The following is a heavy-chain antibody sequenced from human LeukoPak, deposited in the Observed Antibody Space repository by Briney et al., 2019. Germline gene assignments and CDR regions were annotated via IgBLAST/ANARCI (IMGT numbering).Heavy chain of an antibody. J-gene: IGHJ4*02. Sequence: ASVKVSCKASGYTFTGYYMHWVRQAPGQGLEWMGWINPNSGGTNYAQKFQGRVTMTRDTSISTAYIELSRLRSDDTAVYYCARETYYDFWSGYYSQPNFDYWGQGTLVTVSS. CDR1: GYTFTGYY. D-gene: IGHD3-3*01. V-gene: IGHV1-2*02. CDR2: INPNSGGT. CDR3: ARETYYDFWSGYYSQPNFDY.